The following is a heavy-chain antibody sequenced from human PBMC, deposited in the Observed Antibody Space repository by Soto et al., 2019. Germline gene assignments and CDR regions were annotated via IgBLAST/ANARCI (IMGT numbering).Heavy chain of an antibody. D-gene: IGHD6-6*01. V-gene: IGHV1-69*06. CDR3: ASNGRIAARPWYFDY. Sequence: QVQLVQSGAEVKKPGSSVKVSCKASGGTFSSYAISWVRQAPGQGLEWMGGIIPIFGTANYAQKFQGRVTITADKSTSTDYMELSSLRSEDTAVYYCASNGRIAARPWYFDYWGQGTLVTVSS. CDR2: IIPIFGTA. J-gene: IGHJ4*02. CDR1: GGTFSSYA.